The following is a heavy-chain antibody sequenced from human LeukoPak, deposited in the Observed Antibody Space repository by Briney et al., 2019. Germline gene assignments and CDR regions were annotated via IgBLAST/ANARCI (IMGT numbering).Heavy chain of an antibody. Sequence: ASVKVSCKASGYIFTGYYMHWVRQAPGQGLEWMGWINPNSGGTNYAQKFQGRVTMTRDTSISTAYMELSRLRSDDTAVYYCARGLLGATRWAFGYWGQGTLVTVSS. J-gene: IGHJ4*02. CDR3: ARGLLGATRWAFGY. CDR2: INPNSGGT. CDR1: GYIFTGYY. V-gene: IGHV1-2*02. D-gene: IGHD1-26*01.